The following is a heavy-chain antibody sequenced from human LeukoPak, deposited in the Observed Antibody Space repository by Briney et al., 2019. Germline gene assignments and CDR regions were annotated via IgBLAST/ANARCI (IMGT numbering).Heavy chain of an antibody. Sequence: GGSLRLSCAASGFTFSDYYMSWIRQAPGKGLEWVSYISSSGSTIYYADSVKGRFTISRDNAKNSLYLQMNSLRAEDTALYYCAKVPGWELLTPPYYFDYWGQGTLVTVSS. CDR3: AKVPGWELLTPPYYFDY. CDR1: GFTFSDYY. CDR2: ISSSGSTI. D-gene: IGHD1-26*01. V-gene: IGHV3-11*01. J-gene: IGHJ4*02.